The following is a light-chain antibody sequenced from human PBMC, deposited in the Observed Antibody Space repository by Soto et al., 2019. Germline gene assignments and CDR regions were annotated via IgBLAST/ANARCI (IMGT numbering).Light chain of an antibody. CDR3: QQYGRSPRT. Sequence: EIVMTQSPATLSVSPGERATLSCRASQSVTNSYLAWYQQKPGQAPRLLIYGASTRATGIPDRFSGSGSGTDFILTISRLEPDDFAVYYCQQYGRSPRTFGQGTKVDI. V-gene: IGKV3-20*01. J-gene: IGKJ1*01. CDR1: QSVTNSY. CDR2: GAS.